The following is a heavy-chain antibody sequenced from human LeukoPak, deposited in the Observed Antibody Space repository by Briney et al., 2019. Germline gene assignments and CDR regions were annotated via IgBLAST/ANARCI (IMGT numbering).Heavy chain of an antibody. CDR1: GLSFSSFA. V-gene: IGHV3-23*01. Sequence: GGSLGLSCAASGLSFSSFAMSWVRQGPARGLEWASSIRGSGETFYADSVKGWFTLSSDSSRNTVYFQLNNLRVEDTAIYYCARASWVSTTDAVRWGQGTLVTVSS. CDR2: IRGSGET. J-gene: IGHJ4*02. D-gene: IGHD1-14*01. CDR3: ARASWVSTTDAVR.